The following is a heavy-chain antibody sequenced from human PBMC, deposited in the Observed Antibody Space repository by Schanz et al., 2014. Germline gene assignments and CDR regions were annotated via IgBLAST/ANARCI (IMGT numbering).Heavy chain of an antibody. CDR2: IWYDGSNK. D-gene: IGHD7-27*01. CDR1: GFTFSSYG. CDR3: ARENLNWEAFDI. Sequence: QVHLVESGGGVVQPGRSLRLSCAASGFTFSSYGMHWVRQAPGRGLEWVALIWYDGSNKYYAESVKGRFTISRDNPKNSLYLEMTSLRGEDTAVYYCARENLNWEAFDIWGQGTVVTVSS. J-gene: IGHJ3*02. V-gene: IGHV3-33*01.